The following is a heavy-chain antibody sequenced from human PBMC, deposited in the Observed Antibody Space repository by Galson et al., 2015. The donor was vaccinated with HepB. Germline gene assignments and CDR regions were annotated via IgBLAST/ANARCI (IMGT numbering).Heavy chain of an antibody. D-gene: IGHD2-2*01. Sequence: TLSLTCTVSGDSISSVGSYWTWIRQHPGKGLEWIGYISYTGGTYYNPSLKSRVTISVDTSKNQFSVKLSSVTAADTAVYYCARESTLTDAFDIWGQGTMVTVSS. V-gene: IGHV4-31*03. CDR3: ARESTLTDAFDI. CDR2: ISYTGGT. J-gene: IGHJ3*02. CDR1: GDSISSVGSY.